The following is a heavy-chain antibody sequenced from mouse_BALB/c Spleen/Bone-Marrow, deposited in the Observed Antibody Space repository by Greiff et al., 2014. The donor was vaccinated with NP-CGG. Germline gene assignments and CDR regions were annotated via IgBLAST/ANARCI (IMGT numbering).Heavy chain of an antibody. CDR2: ISSGSSNI. V-gene: IGHV5-17*02. CDR3: ARWGYYYAMDY. Sequence: EVMLVESGGGLVQPGGSRKLSCAASGFTFSSLGVHWVRRAPEKGLEWVAYISSGSSNINYADTVKGRFTISRDNPKNTLFLQMTSLRSEDTAMYYCARWGYYYAMDYWGQGTSVTVSS. J-gene: IGHJ4*01. CDR1: GFTFSSLG. D-gene: IGHD2-2*01.